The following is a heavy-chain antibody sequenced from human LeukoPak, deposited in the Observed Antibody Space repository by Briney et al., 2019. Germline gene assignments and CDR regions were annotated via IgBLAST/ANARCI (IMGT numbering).Heavy chain of an antibody. CDR3: AKGHIDSGGYYFFDR. CDR2: ISGNGGGT. Sequence: GGSLRLSCGASGFTFSSYAMSWVRQALGKGLEWVSDISGNGGGTNYADSVKGRFTISRDNSKNTLYLQMNSLRAEDTAVYSCAKGHIDSGGYYFFDRWGQGTLVTVSS. V-gene: IGHV3-23*01. D-gene: IGHD3-22*01. CDR1: GFTFSSYA. J-gene: IGHJ4*02.